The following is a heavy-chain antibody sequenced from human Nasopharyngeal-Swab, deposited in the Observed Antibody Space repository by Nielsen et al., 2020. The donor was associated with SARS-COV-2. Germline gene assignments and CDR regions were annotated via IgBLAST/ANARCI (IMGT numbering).Heavy chain of an antibody. CDR3: TRPGVRGVSGVDY. CDR1: GFTFSDYY. V-gene: IGHV3-11*01. CDR2: ISSSGSTI. Sequence: GESLKISCAASGFTFSDYYMSWIRQAPGKGLEWVSYISSSGSTIYYADSVKGRFTISRDNAKNSLYLQMNSLRAEDTAVYYCTRPGVRGVSGVDYWGQGTLVTVSS. J-gene: IGHJ4*02. D-gene: IGHD3-10*01.